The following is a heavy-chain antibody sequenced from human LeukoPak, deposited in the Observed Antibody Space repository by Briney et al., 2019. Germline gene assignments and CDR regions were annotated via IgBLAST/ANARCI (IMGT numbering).Heavy chain of an antibody. CDR1: GFIFSSYA. CDR2: ISSDGTTT. J-gene: IGHJ4*02. Sequence: PGGSLRLSCAASGFIFSSYAMSWVRQAPGKGLAWVSRISSDGTTTAYADSVKGRFTISRDSAKNMLYLQMNSLRVEDTAMYYCASPGDNYAVLGLDYWGQGTLVTVSS. CDR3: ASPGDNYAVLGLDY. D-gene: IGHD3-10*02. V-gene: IGHV3-74*01.